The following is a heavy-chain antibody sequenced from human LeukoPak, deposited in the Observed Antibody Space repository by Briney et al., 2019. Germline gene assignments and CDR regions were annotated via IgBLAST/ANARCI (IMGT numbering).Heavy chain of an antibody. V-gene: IGHV4-4*07. Sequence: KPSETLSLTCTVSGGSISSYYWSWIRQPAGKGLEWIGRIYTSGSTNYNPSLKSRVTMSVDTSKNQFSLKLSSVTAAESAVYYCAREGGLYYDFWSGYFDPWGQGTLVTVSS. CDR3: AREGGLYYDFWSGYFDP. J-gene: IGHJ5*02. D-gene: IGHD3-3*01. CDR1: GGSISSYY. CDR2: IYTSGST.